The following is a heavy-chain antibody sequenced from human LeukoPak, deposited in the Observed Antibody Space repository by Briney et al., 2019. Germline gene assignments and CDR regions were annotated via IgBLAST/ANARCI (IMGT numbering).Heavy chain of an antibody. Sequence: GESLKIPCKASGYTLTNYWIGWVRQMPGKGLEGMGTIYPGDSDSTYSPSFQGQVTISDDKSITTAYLQWSSLRASDSAMYYCARRAYGHEWFDPWGQGTLVTVSS. V-gene: IGHV5-51*01. CDR3: ARRAYGHEWFDP. D-gene: IGHD2-21*01. CDR1: GYTLTNYW. CDR2: IYPGDSDS. J-gene: IGHJ5*02.